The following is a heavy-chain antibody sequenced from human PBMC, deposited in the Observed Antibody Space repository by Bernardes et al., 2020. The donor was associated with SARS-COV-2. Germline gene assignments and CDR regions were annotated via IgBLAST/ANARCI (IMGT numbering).Heavy chain of an antibody. V-gene: IGHV1-2*02. J-gene: IGHJ4*02. D-gene: IGHD6-19*01. CDR1: GYTFTGYY. Sequence: ASVKVSCTASGYTFTGYYMHRVRQAPGQGLEWMGWINPNSGGTNYAQKFQGRVTTTRDTSISTAYMELSRRRSDDTAVYYCAREVAGNDYWGQGTLVTVSS. CDR2: INPNSGGT. CDR3: AREVAGNDY.